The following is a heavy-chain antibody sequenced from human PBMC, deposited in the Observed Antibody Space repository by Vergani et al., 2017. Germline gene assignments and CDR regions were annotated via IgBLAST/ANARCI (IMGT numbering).Heavy chain of an antibody. D-gene: IGHD2/OR15-2a*01. CDR3: ARSHPLWNIVGGGAFDI. CDR2: INPNSGGT. V-gene: IGHV1-2*02. Sequence: QVQLVQSGAEVKKPGASVKVSCKASGYTFTGYYMHWVRQAPGQGLEWMGWINPNSGGTNYAQKFQGRVTMTRDTSISTAYMELSRLRSDDTAVYYCARSHPLWNIVGGGAFDIWGQGTMVTVSS. J-gene: IGHJ3*02. CDR1: GYTFTGYY.